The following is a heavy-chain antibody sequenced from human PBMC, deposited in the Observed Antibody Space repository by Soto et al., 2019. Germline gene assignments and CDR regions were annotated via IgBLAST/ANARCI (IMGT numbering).Heavy chain of an antibody. CDR2: ISWDGGST. Sequence: EVQLVESGGVVVQPGGSLRLSCAASGFTFDDYTMHWVRQAPGKGLEWVSLISWDGGSTYYADSVKGRFTISRDNSKNSLYLQMNSLGTEDTALYYCANVIVVVITTYFQHWGQGTLVTVSS. CDR3: ANVIVVVITTYFQH. D-gene: IGHD3-22*01. V-gene: IGHV3-43*01. J-gene: IGHJ1*01. CDR1: GFTFDDYT.